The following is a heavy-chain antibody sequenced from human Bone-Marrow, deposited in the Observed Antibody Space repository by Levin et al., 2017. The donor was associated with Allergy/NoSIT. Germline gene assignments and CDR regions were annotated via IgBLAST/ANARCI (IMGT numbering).Heavy chain of an antibody. D-gene: IGHD3-22*01. CDR2: IYHSGNT. J-gene: IGHJ5*01. CDR3: ARDCGDLIEDWFDS. V-gene: IGHV4-38-2*02. CDR1: GYSISSNCY. Sequence: SETLSLTCVVSGYSISSNCYWGWIRQPPGKGLEWIGNIYHSGNTFYNPSLRSRVTISVDTSKNQFSLKLNSVTAADTAVYYCARDCGDLIEDWFDSWGQGTLVTVSS.